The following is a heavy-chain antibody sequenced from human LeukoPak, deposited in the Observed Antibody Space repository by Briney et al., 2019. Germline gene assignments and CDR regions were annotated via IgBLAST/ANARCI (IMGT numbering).Heavy chain of an antibody. D-gene: IGHD3-9*01. Sequence: GGSLRLSCAASGFAFSTYLMHWVRQAPGKGLVWVSRINTDGSITTYADSVKGRFTISRDNAKNTLYLQMNSLRDEDTAVYYCASLGTLVPWGQGTLVTVSS. CDR2: INTDGSIT. V-gene: IGHV3-74*03. CDR1: GFAFSTYL. J-gene: IGHJ5*02. CDR3: ASLGTLVP.